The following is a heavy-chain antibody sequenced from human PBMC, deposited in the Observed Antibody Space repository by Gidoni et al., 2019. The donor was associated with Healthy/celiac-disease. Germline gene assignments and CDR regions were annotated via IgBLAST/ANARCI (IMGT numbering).Heavy chain of an antibody. CDR2: INHSGST. CDR3: ARAKPSYYYDSSGYYTGKAGAFDI. CDR1: GGSFSGYY. Sequence: QVQLQQWGAGLLKPSETLSLTCAVYGGSFSGYYWSWIRQPPGKGLEWIGEINHSGSTNYNPSLKSRVTISVDTSKNQFSLKLSSVTAADTAVYYCARAKPSYYYDSSGYYTGKAGAFDIWGQGTMVTVSS. V-gene: IGHV4-34*01. D-gene: IGHD3-22*01. J-gene: IGHJ3*02.